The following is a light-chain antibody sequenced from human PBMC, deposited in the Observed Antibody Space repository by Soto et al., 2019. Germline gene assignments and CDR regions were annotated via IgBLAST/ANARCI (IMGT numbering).Light chain of an antibody. CDR2: EVS. V-gene: IGLV2-14*01. Sequence: QSVLTQPASVSGSPGQSITISCTGTSSDVGGYNYASWYQQHPGKAPKLMIYEVSNRPSGVSNRFSGSKSGNTASLTISGLQAEDEADYYCSSYTSSSTQVFGTGTQLTVL. J-gene: IGLJ1*01. CDR1: SSDVGGYNY. CDR3: SSYTSSSTQV.